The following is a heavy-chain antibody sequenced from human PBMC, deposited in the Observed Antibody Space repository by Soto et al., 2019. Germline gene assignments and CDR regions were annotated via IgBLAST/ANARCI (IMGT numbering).Heavy chain of an antibody. CDR3: ARGPYRNTYNWFDS. CDR2: ISGSGLTI. J-gene: IGHJ5*02. D-gene: IGHD5-12*01. V-gene: IGHV3-48*04. Sequence: GGSLRLSCAASGFTFSIYSMNWVRQAPGKGLEWVSYISGSGLTIYYADSVKGRFTISRDNAKNSLYLQMNSLGVEDTAVYYCARGPYRNTYNWFDSWGQGTLVTVSS. CDR1: GFTFSIYS.